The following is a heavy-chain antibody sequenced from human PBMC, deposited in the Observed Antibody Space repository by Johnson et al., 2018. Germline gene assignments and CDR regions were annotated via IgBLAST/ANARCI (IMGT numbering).Heavy chain of an antibody. D-gene: IGHD6-19*01. V-gene: IGHV3-48*01. CDR3: ARDIGGYSSGWSDSFEI. CDR2: ISSSSSMI. J-gene: IGHJ3*02. Sequence: VQLVQSGGGLVQSGGSLRLSCVASGFTFSSYSMNWVRQAPGKGLEWVSYISSSSSMIYYADSVKGRFTISRDNAKNSLYLQMNSLRAEDTAVYYCARDIGGYSSGWSDSFEIWGQGTMVSVSS. CDR1: GFTFSSYS.